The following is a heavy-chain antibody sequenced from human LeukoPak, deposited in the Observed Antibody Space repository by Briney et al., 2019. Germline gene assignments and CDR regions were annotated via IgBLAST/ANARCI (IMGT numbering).Heavy chain of an antibody. CDR2: IWDDGSNK. CDR1: GFTFSIYG. Sequence: GRSLRLSCAASGFTFSIYGMHWVRQAPGKGLEWVAVIWDDGSNKYYADSVKGRFTISRDNSKNKLYLQMSSLRAEDTAVYYCAREPAQCYNRMDVWGQGTTVTVSS. D-gene: IGHD1-14*01. J-gene: IGHJ6*02. CDR3: AREPAQCYNRMDV. V-gene: IGHV3-33*01.